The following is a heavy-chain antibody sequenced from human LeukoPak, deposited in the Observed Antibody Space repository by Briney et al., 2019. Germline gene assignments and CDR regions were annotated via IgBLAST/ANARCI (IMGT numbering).Heavy chain of an antibody. D-gene: IGHD4-23*01. Sequence: SETLSPTCAVYGGPLRGFFWSWIRQAPGKGLEWIGEVSHSGSSNYNPSLRSRISISLDTSKSQFSLKLTSVTAADSAVYYCARGIFYGGRNQYIWFDLWGQGTLVTVSS. J-gene: IGHJ5*02. V-gene: IGHV4-34*01. CDR1: GGPLRGFF. CDR2: VSHSGSS. CDR3: ARGIFYGGRNQYIWFDL.